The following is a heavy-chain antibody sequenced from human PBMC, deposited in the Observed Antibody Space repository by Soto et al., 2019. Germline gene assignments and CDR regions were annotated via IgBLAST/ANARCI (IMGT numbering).Heavy chain of an antibody. J-gene: IGHJ4*02. V-gene: IGHV2-5*02. Sequence: QITLKESGPTLVKPTQTLTLTCTFSGFSLTTDRVGVGWIRQPPGEALEWLAVIYWDDSKTYRPSLESRLTIRKDTSKTQVALTMTNMLSLDTAPYYRVPASGGRSLCWGQGTLVPVSS. CDR2: IYWDDSK. CDR3: VPASGGRSLC. CDR1: GFSLTTDRVG. D-gene: IGHD3-16*01.